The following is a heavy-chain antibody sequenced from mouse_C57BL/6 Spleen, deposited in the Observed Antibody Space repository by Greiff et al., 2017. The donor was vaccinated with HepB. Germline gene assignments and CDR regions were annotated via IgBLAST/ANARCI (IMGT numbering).Heavy chain of an antibody. D-gene: IGHD1-1*01. J-gene: IGHJ4*01. CDR3: GRWGTGVSLDY. V-gene: IGHV1-64*01. Sequence: QVQLQQSGAELVKPGASVKLSCKASGYTFTSYWMHWVKQRPGQGLEWIGMIHPNSGSTNYNEKFKSKATLTVDKSSSTAYMQLSSLTSEDSAVYYWGRWGTGVSLDYWGQGTSVTVSS. CDR1: GYTFTSYW. CDR2: IHPNSGST.